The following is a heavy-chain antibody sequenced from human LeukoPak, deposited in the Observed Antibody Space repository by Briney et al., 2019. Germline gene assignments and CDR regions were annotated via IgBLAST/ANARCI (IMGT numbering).Heavy chain of an antibody. CDR3: ARDGKAGSSSFDY. J-gene: IGHJ4*02. V-gene: IGHV1-2*02. CDR1: GYTFTDYF. CDR2: IDPKSGGT. D-gene: IGHD1-1*01. Sequence: ASVKVSFKASGYTFTDYFMHWVRQAPGQGLEWVGWIDPKSGGTSYAQKFQGRVTMTRDTSISIAYMNLSGLRSDDTAVYYCARDGKAGSSSFDYWGQGSLVTVSS.